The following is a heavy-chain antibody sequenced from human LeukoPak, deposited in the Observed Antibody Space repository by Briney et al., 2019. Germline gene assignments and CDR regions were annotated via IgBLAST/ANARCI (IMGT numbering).Heavy chain of an antibody. CDR2: IYHSVST. CDR3: ARVGLRDYVWGSYRYTTSASPFDY. D-gene: IGHD3-16*02. J-gene: IGHJ4*02. Sequence: SETLSLTCTVSGYPLSSGYDWGWIRQPPGKGLEGIGSIYHSVSTYYNPSLKRRVTILVDTSKNQFSLKLSSVTAADTVVSYCARVGLRDYVWGSYRYTTSASPFDYWGQGKLVTVSS. CDR1: GYPLSSGYD. V-gene: IGHV4-38-2*02.